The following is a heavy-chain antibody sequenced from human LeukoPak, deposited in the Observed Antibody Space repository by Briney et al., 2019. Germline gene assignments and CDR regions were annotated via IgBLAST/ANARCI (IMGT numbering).Heavy chain of an antibody. J-gene: IGHJ6*02. CDR3: ARVLQGYDFWSGTNYGMDV. V-gene: IGHV4-4*07. D-gene: IGHD3-3*01. CDR2: IYTSGST. Sequence: SETLSLTCTVSGGSISSYYWSWIRQPAGKGLEWIGRIYTSGSTNYNPSLKSRVTMSVDTSKNQFSLKLSSVTAADTAVYYCARVLQGYDFWSGTNYGMDVWGQGTTVTVSS. CDR1: GGSISSYY.